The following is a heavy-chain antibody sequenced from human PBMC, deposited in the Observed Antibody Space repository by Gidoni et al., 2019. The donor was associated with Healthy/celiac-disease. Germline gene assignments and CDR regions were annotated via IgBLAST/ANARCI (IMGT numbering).Heavy chain of an antibody. D-gene: IGHD3-22*01. CDR2: INHSGST. V-gene: IGHV4-34*01. Sequence: QVQLQQWGAGLFKPSETLSLTCAVYGGSFSGYYWSWIRQPPGKGLEWIGEINHSGSTNYNPSLKSRVTISVDTSKNQFSLKLSSVTAADTAVYYCHEEFIVGGMDVWGQGTTVTVSS. CDR3: HEEFIVGGMDV. CDR1: GGSFSGYY. J-gene: IGHJ6*02.